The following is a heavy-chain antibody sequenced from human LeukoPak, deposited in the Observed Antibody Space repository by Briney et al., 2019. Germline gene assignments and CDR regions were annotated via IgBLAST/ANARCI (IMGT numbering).Heavy chain of an antibody. D-gene: IGHD4-17*01. Sequence: KSSETLSLTCAVYGGSLSGHYWSWIRQPPGKGLEWIGGINQSGNTDYTPSLKSRVTISVDTSKNQFSLKVRSVTAADTAVYYCANSVTTSYYYYYGMDVWGQGTTVTVSS. J-gene: IGHJ6*02. CDR3: ANSVTTSYYYYYGMDV. CDR2: INQSGNT. V-gene: IGHV4-34*01. CDR1: GGSLSGHY.